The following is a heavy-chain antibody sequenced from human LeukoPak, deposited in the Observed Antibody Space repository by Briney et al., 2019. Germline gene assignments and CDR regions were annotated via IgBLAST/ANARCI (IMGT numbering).Heavy chain of an antibody. CDR3: TRVGSQGQPGY. D-gene: IGHD6-19*01. V-gene: IGHV4-30-2*01. CDR1: GGSINSGGFS. J-gene: IGHJ4*02. Sequence: SETLSLTCAVSGGSINSGGFSWTWIRQPPGKGLEWIGYIYYSGTTSYNPSLKSRVTISVDNVKNEFALKLKSVTAADTAVYYCTRVGSQGQPGYWGQGTLVTVSS. CDR2: IYYSGTT.